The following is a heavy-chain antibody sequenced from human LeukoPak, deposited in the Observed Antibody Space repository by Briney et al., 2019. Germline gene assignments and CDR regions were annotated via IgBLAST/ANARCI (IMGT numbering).Heavy chain of an antibody. CDR1: GFTDNTNY. J-gene: IGHJ6*04. Sequence: GGSLRLSCAASGFTDNTNYMSWVRQAPGKGLEWVSIMHSVGTTYYADSVKGRFTFSRDNSKNTLYLQMNNLRAEDTAVYYCARDGSSGRGYYYYYGMDVWGEGTTVTVSS. V-gene: IGHV3-53*01. D-gene: IGHD1-26*01. CDR3: ARDGSSGRGYYYYYGMDV. CDR2: MHSVGTT.